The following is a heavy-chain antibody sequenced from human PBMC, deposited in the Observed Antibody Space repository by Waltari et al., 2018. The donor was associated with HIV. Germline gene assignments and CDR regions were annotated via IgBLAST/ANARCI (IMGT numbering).Heavy chain of an antibody. CDR3: ARRALWLRPVYYFDY. CDR2: INHRRNT. CDR1: GEPFDGYY. Sequence: QVQLQQCGAGLLKPSETLSLTCAVYGEPFDGYYWSWIRQPPGKRLEWMGEINHRRNTNYNPSLKSRLTMSVDASKNQFSRNLNSVTAADTGVYYCARRALWLRPVYYFDYWGQGALVTVSS. J-gene: IGHJ4*02. V-gene: IGHV4-34*01. D-gene: IGHD5-12*01.